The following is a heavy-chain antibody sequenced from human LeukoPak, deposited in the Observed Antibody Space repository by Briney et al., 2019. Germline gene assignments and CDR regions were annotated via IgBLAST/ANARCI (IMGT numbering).Heavy chain of an antibody. Sequence: ASVKVSCKASGYTFTSYGISWVRQAPGQGLEWMGWISAYNGNTNHAQRLQGRVTMTTDTSTSTAYMELRSLRSDDTAVYYCARDLEWELLGSNWFDPWGQGTLVTVSS. J-gene: IGHJ5*02. CDR3: ARDLEWELLGSNWFDP. CDR1: GYTFTSYG. D-gene: IGHD1-26*01. CDR2: ISAYNGNT. V-gene: IGHV1-18*01.